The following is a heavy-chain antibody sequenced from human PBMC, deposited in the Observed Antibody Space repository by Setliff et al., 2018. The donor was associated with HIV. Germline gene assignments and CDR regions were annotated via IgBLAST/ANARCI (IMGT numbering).Heavy chain of an antibody. CDR3: AKDVHIAVAAGLDH. CDR1: GFSFSSYW. Sequence: PGGSLRLSCAGSGFSFSSYWMTWVRQAPGKGLEWVANINQNGGSRNYADSVKGRFTVSRDNAENSLYLQMNSLRPEDTAFYYCAKDVHIAVAAGLDHWGQGTLVTVSS. D-gene: IGHD6-19*01. CDR2: INQNGGSR. J-gene: IGHJ4*02. V-gene: IGHV3-7*03.